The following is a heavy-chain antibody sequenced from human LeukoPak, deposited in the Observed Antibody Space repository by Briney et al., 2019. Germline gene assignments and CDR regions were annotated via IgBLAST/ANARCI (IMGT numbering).Heavy chain of an antibody. D-gene: IGHD3-22*01. J-gene: IGHJ4*02. Sequence: GGSLRLSCAASEFTFSSYEMNWVRQAPGKGLEWVSYISSSGSTIYYADSVKGRFTISRDNAKNSLYLQMNSLRAEDTAVYYCARGPHYYYDSSGPSDYWGQRTLVTVSS. CDR1: EFTFSSYE. CDR3: ARGPHYYYDSSGPSDY. CDR2: ISSSGSTI. V-gene: IGHV3-48*03.